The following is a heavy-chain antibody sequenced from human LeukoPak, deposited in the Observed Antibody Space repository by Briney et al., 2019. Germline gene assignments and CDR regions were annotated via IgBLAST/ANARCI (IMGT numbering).Heavy chain of an antibody. CDR1: GFTVSSIH. J-gene: IGHJ4*02. V-gene: IGHV3-53*05. D-gene: IGHD6-13*01. CDR3: AKCGRAAAGLDY. CDR2: TYTGGNS. Sequence: GGSLRLSCAASGFTVSSIHMVWVRQAPGKGLEWVSVTYTGGNSYYADSVKGRFTISRGNSKNTLYLQMNSLRAEDTAVYYCAKCGRAAAGLDYWGQGTLVTVSS.